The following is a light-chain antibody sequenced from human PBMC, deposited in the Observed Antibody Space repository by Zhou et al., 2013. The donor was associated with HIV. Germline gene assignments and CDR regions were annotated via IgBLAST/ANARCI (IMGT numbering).Light chain of an antibody. CDR1: QSVNNY. CDR2: DAS. CDR3: QSPCNWPWT. V-gene: IGKV3-11*01. J-gene: IGKJ1*01. Sequence: EIVLTQSPATLSLSPGERATLSCRASQSVNNYLAWYQQKLGQAPRLLIYDASNRATGIPARFSGSGSGTDFTLTISSLEPEDFAVYYCQSPCNWPWTFGQGPRWKSN.